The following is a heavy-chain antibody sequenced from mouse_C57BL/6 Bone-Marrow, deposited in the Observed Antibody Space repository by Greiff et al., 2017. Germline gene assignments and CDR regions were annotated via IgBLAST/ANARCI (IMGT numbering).Heavy chain of an antibody. D-gene: IGHD1-1*01. V-gene: IGHV1-77*01. CDR2: IYPGSGNT. CDR3: ARGTTVVATDY. CDR1: GYTFTDYY. J-gene: IGHJ2*01. Sequence: VQLQESGAELARPGASVKLSCKASGYTFTDYYINWVKQRTGQGLEWIGEIYPGSGNTYYNAKFKGKATLTADKSSSTAYLQLSSLTSEDSAVYFCARGTTVVATDYWGQGNTLTVSS.